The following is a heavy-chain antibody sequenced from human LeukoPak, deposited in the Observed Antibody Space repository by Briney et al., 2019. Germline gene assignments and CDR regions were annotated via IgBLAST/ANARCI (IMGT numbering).Heavy chain of an antibody. J-gene: IGHJ3*01. Sequence: GGTLRLSCAASGFIFSTYRMSWVRLAPWKGLEWEANINQDGSETFYVDSVKGRFTISRDNGKNSMFVQMDSLRAEDTAVYYCVRGFDGYFGFDLWGQGTMVTVSS. D-gene: IGHD5-24*01. V-gene: IGHV3-7*05. CDR3: VRGFDGYFGFDL. CDR1: GFIFSTYR. CDR2: INQDGSET.